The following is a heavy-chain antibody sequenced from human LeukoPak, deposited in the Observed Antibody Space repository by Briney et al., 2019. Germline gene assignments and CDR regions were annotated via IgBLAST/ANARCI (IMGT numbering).Heavy chain of an antibody. CDR2: IINNEKT. CDR1: GFSFSAYA. D-gene: IGHD6-6*01. J-gene: IGHJ4*01. Sequence: PGGSLRLSCAASGFSFSAYAMTWIRQPPGKGLEWIGNIINNEKTYYNLALEGRVTISIDTSKNQFSLKLSSVTAADTGVYFCGARRVGPRRPLDFWGQGTLVTVSS. CDR3: GARRVGPRRPLDF. V-gene: IGHV4-34*08.